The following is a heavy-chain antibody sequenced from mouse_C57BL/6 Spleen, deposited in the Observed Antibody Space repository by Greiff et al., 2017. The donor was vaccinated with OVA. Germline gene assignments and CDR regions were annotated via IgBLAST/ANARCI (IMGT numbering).Heavy chain of an antibody. J-gene: IGHJ2*01. Sequence: EVKRVESGGDLVKPGGSLKLSCAASGFTFSSYGMSWVRQTPDKRLEWVATISSGGSYTYYPDSVKGRFTISRDNAKNTLYLQMSSLKSEDTAMYYCARQGDYYGSRNFDDWGQGTTLTVSS. V-gene: IGHV5-6*01. CDR1: GFTFSSYG. CDR3: ARQGDYYGSRNFDD. CDR2: ISSGGSYT. D-gene: IGHD1-1*01.